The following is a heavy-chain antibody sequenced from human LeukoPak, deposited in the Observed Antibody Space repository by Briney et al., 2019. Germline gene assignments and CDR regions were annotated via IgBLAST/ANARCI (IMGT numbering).Heavy chain of an antibody. CDR1: GYTFTGYY. CDR2: INPNSGGT. Sequence: ASVKVSCKASGYTFTGYYMHWVRQAPGQGLEWMGWINPNSGGTNYAQKFQGRVTMTRDTSISTAYMELSRLRSDDTAVYYCARVGPVVREVITQKYNWFDPWGQGTLVTVSS. CDR3: ARVGPVVREVITQKYNWFDP. D-gene: IGHD3-10*01. J-gene: IGHJ5*02. V-gene: IGHV1-2*02.